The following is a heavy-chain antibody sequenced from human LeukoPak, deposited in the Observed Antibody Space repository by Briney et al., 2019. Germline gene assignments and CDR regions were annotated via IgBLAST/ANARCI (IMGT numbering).Heavy chain of an antibody. CDR2: ISPILGIA. V-gene: IGHV1-69*04. Sequence: GASVKVSCKASGGTFISYAISWVREAPAQGREWMGRISPILGIANYAQKFQCRVTITADKSTSTPYMELSSRRSEDTAVYYCASPASGAGNYFDYWGQGTLVTVSS. J-gene: IGHJ4*02. CDR3: ASPASGAGNYFDY. D-gene: IGHD1-1*01. CDR1: GGTFISYA.